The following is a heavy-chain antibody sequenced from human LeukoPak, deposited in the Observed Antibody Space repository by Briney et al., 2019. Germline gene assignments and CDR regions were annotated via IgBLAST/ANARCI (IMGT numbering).Heavy chain of an antibody. CDR1: GGTFSSYA. J-gene: IGHJ4*02. Sequence: EASVKVSCKASGGTFSSYAFSWVRQAPGQGLEWMGGIIPIFGTANYAQKFQGRVTITADESTSTAYMELSSLRSEDTAVYYCAGLGYCSSTSCSRYCSGGSCYSGFLDYWGQGTLVTVSS. V-gene: IGHV1-69*01. CDR3: AGLGYCSSTSCSRYCSGGSCYSGFLDY. CDR2: IIPIFGTA. D-gene: IGHD2-15*01.